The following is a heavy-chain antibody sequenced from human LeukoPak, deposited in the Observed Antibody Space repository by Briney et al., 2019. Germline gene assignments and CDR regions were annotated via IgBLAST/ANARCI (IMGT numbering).Heavy chain of an antibody. D-gene: IGHD4-17*01. J-gene: IGHJ3*02. CDR2: IYQSVST. Sequence: PSETLSLTCAVSGYSISSDYYWGWIRQPSGKGLEWIGSIYQSVSTYYNPSLKSRVTISVDTSKNQFSLKLSSVTAADTAVYYCARHKSTVTTSRHDAFDIWGQATMVTVSS. CDR1: GYSISSDYY. V-gene: IGHV4-38-2*01. CDR3: ARHKSTVTTSRHDAFDI.